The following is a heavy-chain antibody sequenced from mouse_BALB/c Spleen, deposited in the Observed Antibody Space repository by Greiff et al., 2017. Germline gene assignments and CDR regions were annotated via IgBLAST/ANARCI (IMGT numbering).Heavy chain of an antibody. D-gene: IGHD1-1*01. V-gene: IGHV5-6-5*01. CDR2: ISSGGST. CDR3: ANYGSSGDYFDY. J-gene: IGHJ2*01. CDR1: GFTFSSYA. Sequence: EVHLVESGGGLVKPGGSLKLSCAASGFTFSSYAMSWVRQTPEKRLEWVASISSGGSTYYPDSVKGRFTISRDNARNILYLQMSSLRSEDTAMYYCANYGSSGDYFDYWGQGTTLTVSS.